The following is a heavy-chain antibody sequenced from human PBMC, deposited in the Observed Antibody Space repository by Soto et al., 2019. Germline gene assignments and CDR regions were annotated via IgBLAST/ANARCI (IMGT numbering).Heavy chain of an antibody. CDR2: IHDSGST. Sequence: QVQLQESGPGLVKPSETLSLTCTVSGGSIGSYYWNWIRQPPGKGLEWIGYIHDSGSTNYNPSLKSRVTISVDTSKNQFSLKLSSVTAVDTAVYYCARRVNYYYGLDVWGQGTTVTVSS. CDR3: ARRVNYYYGLDV. J-gene: IGHJ6*02. V-gene: IGHV4-59*08. CDR1: GGSIGSYY. D-gene: IGHD4-4*01.